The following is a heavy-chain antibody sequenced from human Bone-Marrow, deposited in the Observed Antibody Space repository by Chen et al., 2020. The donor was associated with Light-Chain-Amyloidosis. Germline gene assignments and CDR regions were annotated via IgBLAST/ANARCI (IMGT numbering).Heavy chain of an antibody. CDR2: IYPDDSDA. CDR3: ARRRDGYNFDY. V-gene: IGHV5-51*01. Sequence: EVRLKQSGPEVKKPGESLKISCKGSGYTFPNYWIGWVRQMPGKGLEWMGVIYPDDSDARYSPSFEGQVTISADKSITTAYLQWRSLKASDTAMYYCARRRDGYNFDYWGQGTLVTVSS. CDR1: GYTFPNYW. D-gene: IGHD5-12*01. J-gene: IGHJ4*02.